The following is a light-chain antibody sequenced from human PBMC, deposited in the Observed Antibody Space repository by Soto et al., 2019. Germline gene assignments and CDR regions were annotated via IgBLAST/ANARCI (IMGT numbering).Light chain of an antibody. Sequence: QSALTQHASVSGSPGQSITISCTGTSSDVGGYNYVSWYQQHPGKAPKLMIYDVDNRPSGVSDRFSGSNSGNTASLIISGLQAEDEADYYCSSYTSSSTYVFGTGTKLTVL. V-gene: IGLV2-14*01. CDR2: DVD. CDR1: SSDVGGYNY. J-gene: IGLJ1*01. CDR3: SSYTSSSTYV.